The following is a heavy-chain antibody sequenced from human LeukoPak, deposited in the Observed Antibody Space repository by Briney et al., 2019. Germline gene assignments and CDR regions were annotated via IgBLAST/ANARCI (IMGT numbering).Heavy chain of an antibody. D-gene: IGHD2-2*01. CDR3: ARAPVGYQLLPLYYYYYMDV. CDR2: MNPNSGNT. V-gene: IGHV1-8*01. CDR1: GYTFTSYD. Sequence: ASVKVPCKASGYTFTSYDINWVRQATGQGLEWMGWMNPNSGNTGYAQKFQGRVTMTRNTSISTAYMELSSLRSEDTAVYYCARAPVGYQLLPLYYYYYMDVWGKGTTVTVSS. J-gene: IGHJ6*03.